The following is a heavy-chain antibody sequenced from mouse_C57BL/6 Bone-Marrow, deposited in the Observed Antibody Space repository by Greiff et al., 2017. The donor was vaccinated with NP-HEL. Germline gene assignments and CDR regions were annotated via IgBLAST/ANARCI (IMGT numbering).Heavy chain of an antibody. V-gene: IGHV2-5*01. CDR2: IWRGGST. D-gene: IGHD1-1*01. CDR1: GFSLTSYG. J-gene: IGHJ1*03. CDR3: AKNSHYYGSSYWYFDV. Sequence: VQLVESGPGLVQPSQSLSITCTVSGFSLTSYGVHWVRQSPGKGLEWLGVIWRGGSTDYNAAFMSRLSITKDNSKSQVFFKMNSLQADDTAIYYCAKNSHYYGSSYWYFDVWGTGTTVTVSS.